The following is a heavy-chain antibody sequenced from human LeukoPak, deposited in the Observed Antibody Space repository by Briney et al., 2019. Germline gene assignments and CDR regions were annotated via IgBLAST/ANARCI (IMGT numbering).Heavy chain of an antibody. CDR2: IYPGDSDT. CDR3: ARHFSRPDSSGYHPDY. Sequence: GESLKISCKGSGYSFTSYWIGWVRQMPGKGLEWMGNIYPGDSDTRYSPSFQGQVTISADESISTAYLQWSSLKAPDTAMYYCARHFSRPDSSGYHPDYWGQGTLVTVSS. J-gene: IGHJ4*02. D-gene: IGHD3-22*01. V-gene: IGHV5-51*01. CDR1: GYSFTSYW.